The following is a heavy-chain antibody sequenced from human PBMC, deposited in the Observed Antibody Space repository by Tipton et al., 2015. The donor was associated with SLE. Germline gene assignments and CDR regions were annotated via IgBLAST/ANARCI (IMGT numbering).Heavy chain of an antibody. CDR3: ARDLDYISAFDI. V-gene: IGHV1-18*01. Sequence: QVQLVQSGAEVKKPGASVKVSCKASGYTFTSYGISWVRRAPGQGLEWMGWISAYNGNTNYAQKLQGRVTMTTDTSTSTTYMELRSLRSDDTAMYHCARDLDYISAFDIWGQGTMVTVSS. J-gene: IGHJ3*02. CDR1: GYTFTSYG. CDR2: ISAYNGNT. D-gene: IGHD4-11*01.